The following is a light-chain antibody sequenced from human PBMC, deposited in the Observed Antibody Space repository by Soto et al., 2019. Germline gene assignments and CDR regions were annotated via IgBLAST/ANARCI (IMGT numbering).Light chain of an antibody. Sequence: DIQMTQSPSTLSASVGDRVTITCRASQSISSWLAWYQQKPGKAPKLLIYKASSLESGVPSRFSGSGSGTEFTLTISSLQPDDFATYSCQQYNSFPYTLGQGTKLEIK. CDR3: QQYNSFPYT. CDR2: KAS. V-gene: IGKV1-5*03. J-gene: IGKJ2*01. CDR1: QSISSW.